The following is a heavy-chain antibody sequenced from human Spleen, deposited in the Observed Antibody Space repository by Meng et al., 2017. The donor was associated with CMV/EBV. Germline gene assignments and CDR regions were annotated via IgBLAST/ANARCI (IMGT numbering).Heavy chain of an antibody. CDR2: IHPNSGGT. V-gene: IGHV1-2*02. D-gene: IGHD2-15*01. CDR1: DYN. J-gene: IGHJ5*02. Sequence: DYNIHWFRQAPGQGLGWMGWIHPNSGGTNYARNFQDRVTLTRDTSINTAYMVLSRLTSGDTAVYYCARHLEEYRFGLAAQQNYFDPWAPGALVTVSS. CDR3: ARHLEEYRFGLAAQQNYFDP.